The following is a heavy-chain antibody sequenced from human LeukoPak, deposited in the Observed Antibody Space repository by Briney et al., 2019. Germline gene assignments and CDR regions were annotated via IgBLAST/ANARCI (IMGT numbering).Heavy chain of an antibody. CDR1: AFTFSTYG. J-gene: IGHJ4*02. V-gene: IGHV3-7*05. D-gene: IGHD2-2*01. CDR3: ARVSVPAEGSNWGYFDY. CDR2: IKQDGSEK. Sequence: GGSLRLSCAASAFTFSTYGMNCVRQAPGKGLEWVANIKQDGSEKYYVDSVKGRFTISRDNAKNSLSLQMNSLRAEDTAVYYCARVSVPAEGSNWGYFDYWGQGTLVTVSS.